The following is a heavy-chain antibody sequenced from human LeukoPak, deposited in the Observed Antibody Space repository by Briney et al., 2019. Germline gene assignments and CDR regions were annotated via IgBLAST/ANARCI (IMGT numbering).Heavy chain of an antibody. V-gene: IGHV4-31*03. J-gene: IGHJ3*02. CDR3: AREPPREGILWFGESTDAFDI. D-gene: IGHD3-10*01. CDR1: GGSISSGDYY. CDR2: IYYSGST. Sequence: PSQTLSLTFTVSGGSISSGDYYWSWIRQPPGKGLEWIGYIYYSGSTYYNPSLKSRVTISVDTSKNQFSLKLSSVTAADTAVYYCAREPPREGILWFGESTDAFDIWGQGTMVTVSS.